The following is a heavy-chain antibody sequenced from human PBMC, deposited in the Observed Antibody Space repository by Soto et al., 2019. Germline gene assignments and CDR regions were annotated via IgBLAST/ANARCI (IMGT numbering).Heavy chain of an antibody. D-gene: IGHD3-9*01. CDR3: TKAAKFDEFYTGYLVNAL. Sequence: GASVKVSCKASGYTFSNFGISWVRQAPGEGLEWMGWISPNSEKTKIAQRFQGRVTMTTDISTSTSYLELRGLTSDDTAVYYCTKAAKFDEFYTGYLVNALWGQRTPVTGSS. CDR2: ISPNSEKT. CDR1: GYTFSNFG. V-gene: IGHV1-18*01. J-gene: IGHJ4*02.